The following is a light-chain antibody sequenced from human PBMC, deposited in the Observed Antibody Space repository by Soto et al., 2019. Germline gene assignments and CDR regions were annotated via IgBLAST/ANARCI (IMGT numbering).Light chain of an antibody. CDR1: QSVSSSY. J-gene: IGKJ1*01. Sequence: EIVLTQSPGTLSLXPGERATLSCRASQSVSSSYLAWYQQKPGQAPRLLIYGASSRATGIPDRFSGSGSGTDFTLTISRLEPEDFAVYYCQQYGSSRTFGQGTKV. V-gene: IGKV3-20*01. CDR3: QQYGSSRT. CDR2: GAS.